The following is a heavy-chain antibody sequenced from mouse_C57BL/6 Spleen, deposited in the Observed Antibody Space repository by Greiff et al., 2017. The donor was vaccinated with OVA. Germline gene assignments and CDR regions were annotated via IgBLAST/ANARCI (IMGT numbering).Heavy chain of an antibody. J-gene: IGHJ2*01. CDR1: GYTFTSYW. CDR3: AREAFTTVVNKGEEYVDY. V-gene: IGHV1-53*01. CDR2: INPSNGGT. Sequence: QVQLQQPGTELVKPGASVKLSCKASGYTFTSYWMHWVKQRPGQGLEWIGNINPSNGGTNYNEKFKSKATLTVDKSSSTAYMQLSSLTSEDSAVYYCAREAFTTVVNKGEEYVDYWGQGTTLTVSS. D-gene: IGHD1-1*01.